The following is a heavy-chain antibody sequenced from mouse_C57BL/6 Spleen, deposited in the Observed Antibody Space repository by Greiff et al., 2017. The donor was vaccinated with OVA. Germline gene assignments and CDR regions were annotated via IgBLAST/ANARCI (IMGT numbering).Heavy chain of an antibody. CDR3: ARPHYYGSSYVIPWFAY. V-gene: IGHV1-22*01. CDR1: GYTFTDYN. CDR2: INPNNGGT. D-gene: IGHD1-1*01. J-gene: IGHJ3*01. Sequence: VVEPGASVKMSCKASGYTFTDYNMHWVKQSHGKSLEWIGYINPNNGGTSYNQKFKGKATLTVNKSSSTAYMELRSLTSEDSAVYYCARPHYYGSSYVIPWFAYWGQGTLVTVSA.